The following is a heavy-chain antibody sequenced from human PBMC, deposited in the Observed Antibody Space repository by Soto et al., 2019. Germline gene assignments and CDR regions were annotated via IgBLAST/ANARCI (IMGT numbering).Heavy chain of an antibody. CDR1: GGSISNDY. CDR2: SHYTGST. CDR3: ATLSGRPAVDGVDV. V-gene: IGHV4-59*01. Sequence: QVQLQESGPGLVKPSETLSLTCTVSGGSISNDYWRWVRQPPGKGLEWIGYSHYTGSTNYNPSLKSRVTPPEVKSKRQFSLNLSSFTAADTAVVYWATLSGRPAVDGVDVGGLGTAVIVSS. J-gene: IGHJ6*02. D-gene: IGHD2-15*01.